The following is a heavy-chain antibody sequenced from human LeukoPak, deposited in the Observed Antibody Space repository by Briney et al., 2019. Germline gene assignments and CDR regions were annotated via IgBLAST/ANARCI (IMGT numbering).Heavy chain of an antibody. CDR1: GGSISSSNW. D-gene: IGHD3-10*01. Sequence: SGTLSLTCAVSGGSISSSNWWSWVRQPPGKGLEWIGEIYHSGSTNYNPSLKSRVTISVDKSKNQFSLKLSSVTAADTVVYYCAREGSYYYGSGSYPYFDYWGQGTLVTVSS. CDR2: IYHSGST. J-gene: IGHJ4*02. V-gene: IGHV4-4*02. CDR3: AREGSYYYGSGSYPYFDY.